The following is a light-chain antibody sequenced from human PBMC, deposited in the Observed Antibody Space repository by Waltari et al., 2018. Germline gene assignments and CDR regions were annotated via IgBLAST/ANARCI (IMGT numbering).Light chain of an antibody. J-gene: IGLJ3*02. Sequence: SVLTQPPXASGSXXQXVTISXTGSSSDVGGYNSVSWYQRHPGKAPKLMIYDVNKRPSGVXDXXXGSKSGNTASLTVSGXXVEDEGXYXXGSYADTXTXXFGGGTXLTVL. CDR1: SSDVGGYNS. CDR3: GSYADTXTXX. V-gene: IGLV2-8*01. CDR2: DVN.